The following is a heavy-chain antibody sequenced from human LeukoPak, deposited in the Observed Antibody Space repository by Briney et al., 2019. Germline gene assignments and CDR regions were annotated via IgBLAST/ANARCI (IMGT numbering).Heavy chain of an antibody. CDR2: INPNSGGT. Sequence: ASVKVSCKASGYTFTGYYMHWVRQAPGQGLEWMGWINPNSGGTNYAQEFQGWVTMTRDTSISTAYMELSRLRSDDTAVYYCARASSPIGFGELSPLFDYWGQGTLVTVSS. CDR3: ARASSPIGFGELSPLFDY. D-gene: IGHD3-10*01. J-gene: IGHJ4*02. V-gene: IGHV1-2*04. CDR1: GYTFTGYY.